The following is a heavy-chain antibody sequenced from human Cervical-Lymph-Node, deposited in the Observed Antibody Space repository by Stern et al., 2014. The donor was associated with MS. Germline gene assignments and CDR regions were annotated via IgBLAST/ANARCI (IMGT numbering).Heavy chain of an antibody. CDR2: ISSSSTYI. J-gene: IGHJ4*02. CDR1: GFTFSRYT. V-gene: IGHV3-21*01. D-gene: IGHD6-19*01. CDR3: APPPAVAETVVDY. Sequence: EDQLVESGGGLVKPGGSLRLSCAASGFTFSRYTMNWVRQDPGKRLEWVSSISSSSTYIYYADSVKGRFTISRDNAKNSLYLHMNSLRAEDTALYYCAPPPAVAETVVDYWGQGTLVTVSS.